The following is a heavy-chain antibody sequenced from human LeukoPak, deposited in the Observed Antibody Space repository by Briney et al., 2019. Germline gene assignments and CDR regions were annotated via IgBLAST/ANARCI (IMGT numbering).Heavy chain of an antibody. CDR3: ARGPIVVVTATAEYFQH. CDR2: INHSGST. D-gene: IGHD2-21*02. J-gene: IGHJ1*01. Sequence: SETLSLTCAVYGGSFSGYYWSWIRQPPGKGLEWIGEINHSGSTNYNPSLKSRVTISVDTSKNQLSLKLSSVTAADTAVYYCARGPIVVVTATAEYFQHWGQGTLVTVSS. V-gene: IGHV4-34*01. CDR1: GGSFSGYY.